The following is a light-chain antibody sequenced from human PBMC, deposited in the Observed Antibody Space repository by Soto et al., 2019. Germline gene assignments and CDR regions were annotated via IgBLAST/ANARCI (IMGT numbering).Light chain of an antibody. Sequence: EIVLTQSPGTLSLSPGERATLSCRASQSVSSSYLAWYQQKPGQAPRLIIYGASSRATGIPDRFSGSGSGTDFTVTISRLEPEEFAVYYCQQYCSSPPVIFGGGTKVEIK. CDR3: QQYCSSPPVI. CDR2: GAS. V-gene: IGKV3-20*01. J-gene: IGKJ4*01. CDR1: QSVSSSY.